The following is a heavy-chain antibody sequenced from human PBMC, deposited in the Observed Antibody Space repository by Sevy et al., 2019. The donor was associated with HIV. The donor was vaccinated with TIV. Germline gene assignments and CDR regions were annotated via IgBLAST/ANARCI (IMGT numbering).Heavy chain of an antibody. J-gene: IGHJ6*02. CDR1: GGSISSYY. CDR2: IYTSGST. Sequence: SKTLSLTCTVSGGSISSYYWSWIRQPAGKGLEWIGRIYTSGSTNYNPSLKSRVTMSVDTSKNQFSVKLSSVTAADTAVYYCARVGSGWRRDGYYYYYGMDVWGQGTTVTVSS. D-gene: IGHD6-19*01. V-gene: IGHV4-4*07. CDR3: ARVGSGWRRDGYYYYYGMDV.